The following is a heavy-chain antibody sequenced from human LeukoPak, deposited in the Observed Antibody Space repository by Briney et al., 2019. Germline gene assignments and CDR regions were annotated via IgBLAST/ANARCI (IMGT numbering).Heavy chain of an antibody. V-gene: IGHV1-24*01. D-gene: IGHD5-18*01. CDR2: FDPEDGET. Sequence: GASVKVSCKVSGYTLTELSMHWVRQAPGKGLEWMGGFDPEDGETIYAQKFQGRVTMTEDTSTDTAYMELSSLRSEDTAVYYCATVGIQLLSPKYYFDYWGQGTLVTVSS. CDR3: ATVGIQLLSPKYYFDY. J-gene: IGHJ4*02. CDR1: GYTLTELS.